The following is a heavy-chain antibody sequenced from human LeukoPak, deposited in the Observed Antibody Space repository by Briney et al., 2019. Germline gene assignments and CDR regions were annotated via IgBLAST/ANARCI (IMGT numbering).Heavy chain of an antibody. Sequence: PGGSLRLSCAASGFTFSSYVMYWVRQAPGKGLGYVSAISSNGGSTYYANSVKGRFTISRDNSKNTLYLQMGSLRAEDMAVYYCARGFSSSWTSPLNYWGQGTLVTVSS. J-gene: IGHJ4*02. CDR3: ARGFSSSWTSPLNY. CDR2: ISSNGGST. D-gene: IGHD6-13*01. V-gene: IGHV3-64*01. CDR1: GFTFSSYV.